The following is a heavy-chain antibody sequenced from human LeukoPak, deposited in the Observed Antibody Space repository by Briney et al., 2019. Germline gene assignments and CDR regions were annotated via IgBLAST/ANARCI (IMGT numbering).Heavy chain of an antibody. Sequence: PSETLSLTCTASGGSISSGGYYWSWIRQPPGKGLEWIGYVYHSGYTYYSTSLKSRVTISVDRSRNQFSLKLRSVTAADTAVYFCARDRDSSTWFSYFDYWGQGTLVTVSS. CDR3: ARDRDSSTWFSYFDY. J-gene: IGHJ4*02. V-gene: IGHV4-30-2*01. D-gene: IGHD6-13*01. CDR1: GGSISSGGYY. CDR2: VYHSGYT.